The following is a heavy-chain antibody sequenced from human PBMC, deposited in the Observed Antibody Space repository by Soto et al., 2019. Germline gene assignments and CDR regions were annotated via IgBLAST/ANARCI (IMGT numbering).Heavy chain of an antibody. J-gene: IGHJ3*02. D-gene: IGHD3-22*01. CDR1: GFTFSSYW. V-gene: IGHV3-74*01. CDR3: ASSNYYDSSGYDI. CDR2: INSDGSST. Sequence: QLGGSLRLSCAASGFTFSSYWMHWVRQAPGKGLVWVSRINSDGSSTSYADSVKGRFTISRDNAKNTLYLQMNSLRAEDTAVYYCASSNYYDSSGYDIWGQGTMVTVSS.